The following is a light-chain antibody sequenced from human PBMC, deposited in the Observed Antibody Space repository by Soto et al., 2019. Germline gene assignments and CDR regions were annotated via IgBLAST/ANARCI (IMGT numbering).Light chain of an antibody. CDR1: QSVSGH. CDR3: QHYDNRPHT. Sequence: EIVMTQSPATLSVSPGERATLSCRASQSVSGHLAWYQQKPGQAPRLLIYGASTRATDIPARFSGSGSGTEFTLTVSSLQSEDFAVYYCQHYDNRPHTFGQGTKLDIK. V-gene: IGKV3-15*01. J-gene: IGKJ2*01. CDR2: GAS.